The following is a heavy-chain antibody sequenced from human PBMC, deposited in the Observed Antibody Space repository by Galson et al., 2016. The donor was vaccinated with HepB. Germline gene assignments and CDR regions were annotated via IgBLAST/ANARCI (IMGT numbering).Heavy chain of an antibody. Sequence: SLRLSCAASGFSVSRNYMTWVRQAPGKGLEWVSSIYSDGRTYYADSVKGRFPISRDNSKNTLFLQMNGLRADDTAVYYCARDIYEGAMDVWGKGTTVTVSS. CDR1: GFSVSRNY. CDR3: ARDIYEGAMDV. CDR2: IYSDGRT. V-gene: IGHV3-53*01. D-gene: IGHD5/OR15-5a*01. J-gene: IGHJ6*03.